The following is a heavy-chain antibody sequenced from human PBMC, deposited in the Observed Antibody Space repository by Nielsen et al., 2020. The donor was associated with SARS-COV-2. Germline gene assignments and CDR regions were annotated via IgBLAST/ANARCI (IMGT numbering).Heavy chain of an antibody. D-gene: IGHD2-21*01. CDR2: IRSKTNNYET. J-gene: IGHJ6*02. CDR1: GFTFGDAI. CDR3: KHYYDMDV. V-gene: IGHV3-73*01. Sequence: GESLKISCAASGFTFGDAIIHWVRQASGKGLEWVGRIRSKTNNYETPYAASVKGRFTISRDESKNMAYLQMSRLKTDDTAVYYCKHYYDMDVWGQGTTVTVSS.